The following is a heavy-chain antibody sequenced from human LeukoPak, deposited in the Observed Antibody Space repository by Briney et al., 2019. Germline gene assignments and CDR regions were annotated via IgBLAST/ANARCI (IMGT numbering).Heavy chain of an antibody. Sequence: PGGSLRLSCAASGFTFSSYAMSWVRQAPGKGLEWVSAISGSGGSTYYADSVKGRFTISRDNSKNTLYLQMNSLRAEDTAVYYCAKSVGDYGDYPYYFDYWGQGTLVTVSS. CDR1: GFTFSSYA. J-gene: IGHJ4*02. CDR3: AKSVGDYGDYPYYFDY. D-gene: IGHD4-17*01. CDR2: ISGSGGST. V-gene: IGHV3-23*01.